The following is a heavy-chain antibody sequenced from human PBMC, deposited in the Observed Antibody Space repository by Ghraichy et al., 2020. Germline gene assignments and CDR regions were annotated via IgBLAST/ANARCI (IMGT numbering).Heavy chain of an antibody. CDR2: INPSGGST. V-gene: IGHV1-46*01. CDR1: GYTFTSYY. Sequence: ASVKVSCKASGYTFTSYYMHWVRQAPGQGLEWMGIINPSGGSTSYAQKFQGRVTMTRDTSTSTVYMELSSLRSEDTAVYYCARGADYYDSSGYYPLDYYYYGMDVWGQGTTVTVSS. J-gene: IGHJ6*02. D-gene: IGHD3-22*01. CDR3: ARGADYYDSSGYYPLDYYYYGMDV.